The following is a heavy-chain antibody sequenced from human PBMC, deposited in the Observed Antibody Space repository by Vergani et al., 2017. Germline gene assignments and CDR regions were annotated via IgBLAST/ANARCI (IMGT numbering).Heavy chain of an antibody. J-gene: IGHJ5*02. CDR3: ARSIVVVPAAIGFGLGFDP. V-gene: IGHV5-51*01. D-gene: IGHD2-2*01. CDR2: IYPGDSDT. CDR1: GYSFTSYW. Sequence: EVQLVQSGAEVKKPGESLKISCTGSGYSFTSYWIGWVRLMPGKGLEWMGIIYPGDSDTRYSPSFQGQVTISADKSISTAYLQWSSLKASDTAMYYCARSIVVVPAAIGFGLGFDPWGQGTLVTVSS.